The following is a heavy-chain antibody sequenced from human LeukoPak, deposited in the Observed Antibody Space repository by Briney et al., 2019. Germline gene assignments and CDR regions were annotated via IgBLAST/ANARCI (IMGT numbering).Heavy chain of an antibody. CDR3: ARRIADYDFWSGYQTXNWFDP. Sequence: PSETLSLTCTVSGGSISSSSYYWGWIRQPPGKGLEWIGSIYYSGSTYYNPSLKSRVTISVDTSKNQFSLKLSSVTAADTAVYYCARRIADYDFWSGYQTXNWFDPWGQGTLVTVSS. CDR2: IYYSGST. J-gene: IGHJ5*02. CDR1: GGSISSSSYY. V-gene: IGHV4-39*01. D-gene: IGHD3-3*01.